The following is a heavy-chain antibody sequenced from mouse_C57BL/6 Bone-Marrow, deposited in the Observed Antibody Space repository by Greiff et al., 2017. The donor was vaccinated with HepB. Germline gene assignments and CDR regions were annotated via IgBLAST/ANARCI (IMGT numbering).Heavy chain of an antibody. CDR2: IDPEDGDT. Sequence: EVQLQQSGAELVRPGASVKLSCTASGFNIKDYYMHWVKQRPEQGLEWIGRIDPEDGDTEYAPKFQGKATMTADTSSNTAYLKLSSLTSEDTAVYYCTTGPYSGAMDYWGQGTSVTVSS. J-gene: IGHJ4*01. CDR1: GFNIKDYY. CDR3: TTGPYSGAMDY. V-gene: IGHV14-1*01. D-gene: IGHD1-1*01.